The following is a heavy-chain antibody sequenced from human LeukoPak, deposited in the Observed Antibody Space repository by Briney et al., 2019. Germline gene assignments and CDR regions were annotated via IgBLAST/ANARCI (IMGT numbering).Heavy chain of an antibody. Sequence: PGGSLRLSCAVSGFTVSSNSMSWVRQAPGKGLEWVSFIYSDNTHYSDSVKGRFTISRDNSKNTLYLQMNSLRAEDTAVYCCARDPLSSSSFDLWGQGTLVTVSS. CDR1: GFTVSSNS. CDR2: IYSDNT. CDR3: ARDPLSSSSFDL. V-gene: IGHV3-53*01. J-gene: IGHJ4*02. D-gene: IGHD6-13*01.